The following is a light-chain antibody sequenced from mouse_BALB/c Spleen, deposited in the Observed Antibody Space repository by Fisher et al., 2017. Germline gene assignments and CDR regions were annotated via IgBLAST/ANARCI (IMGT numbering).Light chain of an antibody. CDR1: SSVSY. CDR3: QQWSSNPFT. J-gene: IGKJ4*01. Sequence: IVITQSTAIMSASPGEKVTMTCSASSSVSYMYWYQQKPGSSPRLLIYDTSNLASGVPVRFSGSGSGTSYSLTISSMEAEDAATYYCQQWSSNPFTFGSGTKLEIK. V-gene: IGKV4-55*01. CDR2: DTS.